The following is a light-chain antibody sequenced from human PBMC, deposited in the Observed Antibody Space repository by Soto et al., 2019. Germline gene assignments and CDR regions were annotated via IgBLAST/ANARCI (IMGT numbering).Light chain of an antibody. V-gene: IGKV3-15*01. CDR2: GAP. CDR1: QSVDSN. J-gene: IGKJ1*01. Sequence: EILMTQSPATLSVSPGERATLSGRASQSVDSNLAWYQPKPGKAPRLLIYGAPTRATGISARFSGSGSGTEFTLTIRSLQSEDFGVYYCQQYNNWWTFGQGTKVDIK. CDR3: QQYNNWWT.